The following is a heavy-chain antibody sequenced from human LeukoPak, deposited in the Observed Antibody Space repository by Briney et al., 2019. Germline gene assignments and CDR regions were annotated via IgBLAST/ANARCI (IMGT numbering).Heavy chain of an antibody. V-gene: IGHV1-69*06. CDR2: IIPIFGTA. J-gene: IGHJ5*02. CDR1: GGTFSSYA. Sequence: SVKVSCKASGGTFSSYAISWVRQAPGQGLEWMGGIIPIFGTANYAQKFQGRVTLTQDKSTSTAYMELSSLTSDDTAVFYCARDVFDGSITHHKFDPWGQGTLVTVSS. D-gene: IGHD5/OR15-5a*01. CDR3: ARDVFDGSITHHKFDP.